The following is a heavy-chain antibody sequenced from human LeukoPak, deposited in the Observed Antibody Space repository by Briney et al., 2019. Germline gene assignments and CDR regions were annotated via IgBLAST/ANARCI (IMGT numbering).Heavy chain of an antibody. CDR1: GFTFSSYW. D-gene: IGHD6-13*01. CDR2: IKQDGSEK. V-gene: IGHV3-7*01. J-gene: IGHJ4*02. Sequence: GGSLRLSCAASGFTFSSYWMNWVRQAPGKGLEWVANIKQDGSEKYYVDSVKGRFTISRDNANSSLYLQMNILRAEATAVYYCARDSLGRAATGIAMDYWGQGTLVTVSS. CDR3: ARDSLGRAATGIAMDY.